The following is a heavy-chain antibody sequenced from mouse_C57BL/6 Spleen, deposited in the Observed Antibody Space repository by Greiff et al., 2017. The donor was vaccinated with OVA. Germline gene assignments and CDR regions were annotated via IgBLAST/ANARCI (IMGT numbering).Heavy chain of an antibody. D-gene: IGHD1-1*01. CDR3: ARREDLLPSMDY. CDR2: IYPRSGNT. J-gene: IGHJ4*01. CDR1: GYTFTSYG. Sequence: QVQLKESGAELARPGASVKLSCKASGYTFTSYGISWVKQRTGQGLEWIGEIYPRSGNTYYNEKFKGKATLTADKSSSTAYMELRSLTSEDSAVYFCARREDLLPSMDYWGQGTSVTVSS. V-gene: IGHV1-81*01.